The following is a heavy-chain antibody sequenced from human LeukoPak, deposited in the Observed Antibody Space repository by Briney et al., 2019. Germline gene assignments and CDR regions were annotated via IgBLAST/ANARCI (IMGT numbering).Heavy chain of an antibody. J-gene: IGHJ4*02. CDR3: ARNSGWYFNY. CDR1: GFTFSRYA. D-gene: IGHD5-12*01. V-gene: IGHV3-7*03. Sequence: GGSLRLSCAASGFTFSRYALHWVRQAPGKGLEWVANIKQAESEKAYVDSVKGRFTISRDNGKNSLYLQMNSLRAEDTAVYYCARNSGWYFNYWGQGTLVTVSS. CDR2: IKQAESEK.